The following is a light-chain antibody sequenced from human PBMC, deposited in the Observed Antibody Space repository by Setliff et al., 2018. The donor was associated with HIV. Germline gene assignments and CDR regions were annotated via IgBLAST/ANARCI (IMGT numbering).Light chain of an antibody. J-gene: IGLJ1*01. V-gene: IGLV1-44*01. CDR1: SSNIRTNT. CDR2: STN. CDR3: AAWHDSLTGYV. Sequence: QSALTQPPSASGTPGQRVTISCSGSSSNIRTNTVHWYQHLPGTAPKLLIYSTNKRPSGVPDRFSGSKSGTSASLAISGVQSEDEADYYCAAWHDSLTGYVFGTGTKVTV.